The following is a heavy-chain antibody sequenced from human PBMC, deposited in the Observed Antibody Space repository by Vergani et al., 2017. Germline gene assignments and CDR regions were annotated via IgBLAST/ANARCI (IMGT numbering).Heavy chain of an antibody. Sequence: VELLESGGGLAQPGGSLRVSCSASGFRVTTYYMCWVRQAPGKGLEWVSVIKSDGRTSYAESVRGRFTISRDTSRNAVYLQMNILRVEDTGVYYCARSGYCAHGVCYMTYYYYMDVWGKGTAVTVSS. CDR1: GFRVTTYY. V-gene: IGHV3-66*02. D-gene: IGHD2-8*01. J-gene: IGHJ6*03. CDR2: IKSDGRT. CDR3: ARSGYCAHGVCYMTYYYYMDV.